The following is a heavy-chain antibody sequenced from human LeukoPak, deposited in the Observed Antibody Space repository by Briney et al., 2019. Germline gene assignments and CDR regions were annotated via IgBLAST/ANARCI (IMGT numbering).Heavy chain of an antibody. CDR3: ARSRPSGSYDY. Sequence: SETLSLTCTVSGGSISSYYWSWIRQPPGKGLEWIGYIYYSGSTNCNPSLKSRVTISVDTSKNQFSLKLSSVTAADTAVYYCARSRPSGSYDYWGQGTLVTVSS. J-gene: IGHJ4*02. D-gene: IGHD1-26*01. CDR1: GGSISSYY. V-gene: IGHV4-59*01. CDR2: IYYSGST.